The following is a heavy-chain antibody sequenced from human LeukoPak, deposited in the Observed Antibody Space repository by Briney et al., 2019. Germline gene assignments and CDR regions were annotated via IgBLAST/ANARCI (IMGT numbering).Heavy chain of an antibody. D-gene: IGHD4-17*01. CDR2: INPNSGGT. Sequence: ASVKVSCKASGYTFTYYFIHWVRQAPGQGLEWMGRINPNSGGTKFAQKFQGRVTMTTDMSIDTAYMDLSRLTSDDTAVYYCARGTANTVFEYWGQGTLVTVSS. CDR3: ARGTANTVFEY. CDR1: GYTFTYYF. V-gene: IGHV1-2*06. J-gene: IGHJ4*02.